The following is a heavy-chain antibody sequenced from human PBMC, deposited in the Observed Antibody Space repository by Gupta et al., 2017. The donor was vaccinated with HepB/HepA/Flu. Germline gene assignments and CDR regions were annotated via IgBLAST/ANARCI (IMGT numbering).Heavy chain of an antibody. Sequence: GSLRLSCVASGFTFNKYSMNWVRQAPGKGLEWVSTITSSSDYIYYSDSVKGRFTISRDNTKNSLYLQMNRLIVEDTAIYYCVRDRVVYCGGDCAFDYWGQGILVTVSS. CDR1: GFTFNKYS. CDR2: ITSSSDYI. D-gene: IGHD2-21*02. V-gene: IGHV3-21*01. J-gene: IGHJ4*02. CDR3: VRDRVVYCGGDCAFDY.